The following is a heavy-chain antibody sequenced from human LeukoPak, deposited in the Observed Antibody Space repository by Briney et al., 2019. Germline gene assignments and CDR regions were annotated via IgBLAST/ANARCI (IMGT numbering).Heavy chain of an antibody. D-gene: IGHD2-15*01. J-gene: IGHJ6*03. CDR2: ISGSGGST. Sequence: GGSLRLSCAASGFTFSSYGMSWVRQAPGKGLEWVSAISGSGGSTYYADSVKGRFTISRDNAKNSLYLQMNSLRAEDTAVYYCARESWSGYCSGGSCYLGWYYYYYMDVWGKGTTVTVSS. V-gene: IGHV3-23*01. CDR1: GFTFSSYG. CDR3: ARESWSGYCSGGSCYLGWYYYYYMDV.